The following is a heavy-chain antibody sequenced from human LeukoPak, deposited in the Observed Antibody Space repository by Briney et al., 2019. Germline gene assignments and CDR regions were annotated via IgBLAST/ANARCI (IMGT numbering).Heavy chain of an antibody. CDR1: GGSTRSYY. J-gene: IGHJ4*02. CDR3: ARLYSSSFPLY. CDR2: IYYSGST. Sequence: SETLSLTCTVSGGSTRSYYWNWLRQPPGKGLEWIGYIYYSGSTNYNPSLKSRVTISVDTSKNQFSLKLSSVTAADTAVYYCARLYSSSFPLYWGQGTLVTVSS. D-gene: IGHD6-6*01. V-gene: IGHV4-59*08.